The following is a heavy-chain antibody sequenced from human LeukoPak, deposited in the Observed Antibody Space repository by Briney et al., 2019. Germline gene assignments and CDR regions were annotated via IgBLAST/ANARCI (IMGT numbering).Heavy chain of an antibody. CDR3: ARGGSYDTSGYYYFDY. CDR1: GFTFSSYG. J-gene: IGHJ4*02. D-gene: IGHD3-22*01. CDR2: ISSSSSTI. Sequence: GGSLRLSCVVSGFTFSSYGMNWVRQAPGKGLEWVSYISSSSSTICYADSVKGRFTISRDNAKNSLYLQMNSLRAEDTAVYYCARGGSYDTSGYYYFDYWGQGTLVTVSS. V-gene: IGHV3-48*04.